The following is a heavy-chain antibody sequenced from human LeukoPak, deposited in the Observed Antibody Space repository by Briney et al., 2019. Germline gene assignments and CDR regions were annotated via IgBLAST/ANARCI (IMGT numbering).Heavy chain of an antibody. Sequence: SETLSLTCTGSGGSISNYYWSWIRQPAGKGLEWIGRIYTSGSANYNPSLKSRVTMSVDTSENQFSLKLYSMTAADTAVYYCARGPDRRDGYRSLDYWGQGTLVTVSS. D-gene: IGHD5-24*01. J-gene: IGHJ4*02. CDR3: ARGPDRRDGYRSLDY. CDR1: GGSISNYY. V-gene: IGHV4-4*07. CDR2: IYTSGSA.